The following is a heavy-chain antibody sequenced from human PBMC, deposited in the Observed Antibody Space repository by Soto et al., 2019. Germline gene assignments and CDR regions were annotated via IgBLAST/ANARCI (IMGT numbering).Heavy chain of an antibody. J-gene: IGHJ6*02. Sequence: SETLSLTCTVSGGSISSGGYYWSWIRQHPGKGLEWIGYIFYSGSTYYNPSLKSRVTISIDKSKNQFSLKLSSVTAADTAVYYCARVEGRFYYGMDVWGQGTTVTVSS. CDR2: IFYSGST. V-gene: IGHV4-31*03. CDR3: ARVEGRFYYGMDV. CDR1: GGSISSGGYY.